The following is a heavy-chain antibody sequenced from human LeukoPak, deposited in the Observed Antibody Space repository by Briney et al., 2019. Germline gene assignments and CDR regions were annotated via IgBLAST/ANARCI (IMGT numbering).Heavy chain of an antibody. CDR1: GGSFSGYY. CDR2: INHSGST. D-gene: IGHD6-13*01. Sequence: SETLSLTCAVYGGSFSGYYWSWIRQPPGKGLEWIGEINHSGSTNYNPSLKSRVTISVDTSKNQFSLKLSSVTAADTAVYYCARGRYGSSFDRSYFDYWGQGTLVTVSS. CDR3: ARGRYGSSFDRSYFDY. J-gene: IGHJ4*02. V-gene: IGHV4-34*01.